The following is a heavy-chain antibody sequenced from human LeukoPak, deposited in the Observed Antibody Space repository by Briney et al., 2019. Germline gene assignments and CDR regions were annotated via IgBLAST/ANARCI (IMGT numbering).Heavy chain of an antibody. CDR3: AKVGPDTYDY. Sequence: GGSLRLSCATSGFTVSSKYMSWVRQAPGKGLEWVSVIYRGGGTFYAGFVKGRFTISRDTSKNTLYLQMSSLRAEDTAVYYCAKVGPDTYDYWGQGTLVTVSS. CDR2: IYRGGGT. J-gene: IGHJ4*02. V-gene: IGHV3-66*01. D-gene: IGHD2/OR15-2a*01. CDR1: GFTVSSKY.